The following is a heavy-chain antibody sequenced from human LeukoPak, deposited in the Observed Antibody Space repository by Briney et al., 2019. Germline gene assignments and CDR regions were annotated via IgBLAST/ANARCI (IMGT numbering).Heavy chain of an antibody. CDR3: ARETYCSGGTCFFGPDY. CDR2: IYYTGST. Sequence: SETLSLTCTVSGGVIRTYYWSWIRQPPGKGLEYIGYIYYTGSTTYNPSLESRVTTSVDTSKNQFSLQLTSVTAADTAVYHCARETYCSGGTCFFGPDYWGQGTLVTVSS. D-gene: IGHD2-15*01. V-gene: IGHV4-59*12. J-gene: IGHJ4*02. CDR1: GGVIRTYY.